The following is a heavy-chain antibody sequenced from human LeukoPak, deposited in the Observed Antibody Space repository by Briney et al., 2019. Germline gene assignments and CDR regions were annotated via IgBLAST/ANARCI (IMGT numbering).Heavy chain of an antibody. D-gene: IGHD2-2*01. V-gene: IGHV3-48*04. CDR3: ANTVGYCSSTSCPPGY. Sequence: GGSLRLSCAASGFSFSSYSMNWVRQAPGKGLEYVSYISSGSGTIYYADSVQGRFTISRDNAKNSLYLQMNSLRAEDTAVYYRANTVGYCSSTSCPPGYWGQGTLVTVSS. CDR1: GFSFSSYS. J-gene: IGHJ4*02. CDR2: ISSGSGTI.